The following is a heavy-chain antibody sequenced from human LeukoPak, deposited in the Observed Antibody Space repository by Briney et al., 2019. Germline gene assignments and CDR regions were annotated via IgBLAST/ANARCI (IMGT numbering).Heavy chain of an antibody. CDR1: GFTFSNYV. Sequence: GGSLRLSCAASGFTFSNYVMSWVRQAPGKGLEWVSGISGSGGNTYYADSVKGRFSISRDNSKNTLYLQMNSLRAEDAAVYYCANEYSKGDIWGQGTMVTVSS. D-gene: IGHD4-11*01. J-gene: IGHJ3*02. CDR2: ISGSGGNT. CDR3: ANEYSKGDI. V-gene: IGHV3-23*01.